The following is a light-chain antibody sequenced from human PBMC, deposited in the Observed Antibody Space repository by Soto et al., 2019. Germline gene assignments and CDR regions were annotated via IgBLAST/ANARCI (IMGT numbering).Light chain of an antibody. CDR1: SSDVGGYNY. V-gene: IGLV2-11*01. CDR3: CSYAGSFYV. Sequence: QSALTQPRSVSGSHGQSVTISCTGTSSDVGGYNYVSWYQQHPGKAPKLMMYDVSERPSGVPDRCSGSKSGNMASLTISGLQAEDEADYYCCSYAGSFYVFGTGTKLTVL. J-gene: IGLJ1*01. CDR2: DVS.